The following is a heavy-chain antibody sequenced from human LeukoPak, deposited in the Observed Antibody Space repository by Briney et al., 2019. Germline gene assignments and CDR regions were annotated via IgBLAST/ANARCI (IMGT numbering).Heavy chain of an antibody. CDR3: TAYVLLWFGETADDY. J-gene: IGHJ4*02. CDR1: GFTFSGSA. Sequence: GGSLRLSCAASGFTFSGSAMHWVRQASGKGLEWVGRIRSKANSYATAYAASVKGRFTISRDDSKNTAYLQMNSLKTEDTAVYYCTAYVLLWFGETADDYWGQGTLVTVSS. V-gene: IGHV3-73*01. D-gene: IGHD3-10*01. CDR2: IRSKANSYAT.